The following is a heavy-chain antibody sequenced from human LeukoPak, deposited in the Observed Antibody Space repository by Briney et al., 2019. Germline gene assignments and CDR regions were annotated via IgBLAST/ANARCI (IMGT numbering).Heavy chain of an antibody. CDR3: ARAYCSGGSCYGMDV. CDR2: ISSSSSYI. D-gene: IGHD2-15*01. V-gene: IGHV3-21*01. Sequence: PGGSLRLSCAASGFTFSSYSMNWVRQAPGKGLEWVSSISSSSSYIYYADSVKGRFTISRDNAKNSLYLQMNSLRAEDTAVYYCARAYCSGGSCYGMDVWGQGTMVTVSS. J-gene: IGHJ6*02. CDR1: GFTFSSYS.